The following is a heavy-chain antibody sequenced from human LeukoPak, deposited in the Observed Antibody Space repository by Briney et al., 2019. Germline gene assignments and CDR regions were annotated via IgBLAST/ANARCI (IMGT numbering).Heavy chain of an antibody. CDR1: GYSISSGYY. CDR2: IYHSGST. CDR3: ARHRDYDFWSGYPDAFDI. V-gene: IGHV4-38-2*01. Sequence: SETLSLTCAVPGYSISSGYYWGWIRQPPGKGREWIGSIYHSGSTYYNPSLKSRVTISVGTSKNQFSLKLSSVTAADTAVYYCARHRDYDFWSGYPDAFDIWGQGTMVTVSS. D-gene: IGHD3-3*01. J-gene: IGHJ3*02.